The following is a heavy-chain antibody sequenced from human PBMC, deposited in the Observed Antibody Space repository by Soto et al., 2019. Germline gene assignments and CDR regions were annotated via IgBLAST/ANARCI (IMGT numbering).Heavy chain of an antibody. Sequence: GGSLRLSCAASGFTFSTYSMNWVRQAPGKGLEWVSYISSSSTTIYYADSVKGRFTISRDNAKNSLYLQMISLRDEDTAVYYCARPVPRHDAFDIWGQGTMVTVSS. J-gene: IGHJ3*02. V-gene: IGHV3-48*02. CDR1: GFTFSTYS. CDR3: ARPVPRHDAFDI. D-gene: IGHD6-6*01. CDR2: ISSSSTTI.